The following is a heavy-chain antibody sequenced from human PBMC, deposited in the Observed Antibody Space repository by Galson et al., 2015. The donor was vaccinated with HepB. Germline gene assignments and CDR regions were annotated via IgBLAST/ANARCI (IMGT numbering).Heavy chain of an antibody. CDR3: ARHDSLTIFGVVTANYMDV. CDR1: GYSFTSYW. V-gene: IGHV5-51*01. D-gene: IGHD3-3*01. Sequence: QSGAEVKKPGESLKISCKGSGYSFTSYWIGWVRQMPGKGLEWMGIIYPGDSDTRYSPSFQGQVTISADKSISTAYLQWSSLKASDTAMYYCARHDSLTIFGVVTANYMDVWGKGTTVTVSS. CDR2: IYPGDSDT. J-gene: IGHJ6*03.